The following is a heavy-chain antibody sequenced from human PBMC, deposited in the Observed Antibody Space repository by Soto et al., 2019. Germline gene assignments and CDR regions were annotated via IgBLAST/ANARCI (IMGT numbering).Heavy chain of an antibody. CDR2: IYYSGST. J-gene: IGHJ6*02. CDR3: ARGIEGWYQGRYYYGMDV. V-gene: IGHV4-61*01. D-gene: IGHD6-19*01. CDR1: GGSVSSGSYY. Sequence: QVQLQESGPGLVKPSETLSLTCTVSGGSVSSGSYYRSWIRQPPGKGLEWIGYIYYSGSTNYNPSLKSRVTISVDTSTNQFSLKLSSVTAADTAVYYCARGIEGWYQGRYYYGMDVWGQGTTVTVSS.